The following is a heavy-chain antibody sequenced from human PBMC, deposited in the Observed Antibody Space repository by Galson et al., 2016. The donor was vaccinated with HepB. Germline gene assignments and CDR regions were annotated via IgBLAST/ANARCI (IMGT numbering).Heavy chain of an antibody. J-gene: IGHJ4*02. CDR3: ASLYCSAGPCNPGADY. CDR2: IYYSGSTSGGT. D-gene: IGHD2-15*01. V-gene: IGHV4-59*01. CDR1: GGSISSFY. Sequence: SETLSLTCTVSGGSISSFYWSWIRQPPGKGLEWIGYIYYSGSTSGGTNYTPSLKSRVTISVDTSKNQFSLRLRYVTAADTAVYYCASLYCSAGPCNPGADYWGQGTLVAVSS.